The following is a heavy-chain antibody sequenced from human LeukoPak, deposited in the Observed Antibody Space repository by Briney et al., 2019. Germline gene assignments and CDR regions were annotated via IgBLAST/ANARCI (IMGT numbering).Heavy chain of an antibody. Sequence: GGSLGLSCAASGFTFSDYYMSWIRQAPGKGLEWVSYISSSGSTIYYADSVKGRFTISRDNAKNSLYLQMNSLRAEDTAVYYCARFSYYYDSSGYPTIDYWGQGTLVTVSS. CDR1: GFTFSDYY. D-gene: IGHD3-22*01. CDR3: ARFSYYYDSSGYPTIDY. CDR2: ISSSGSTI. J-gene: IGHJ4*02. V-gene: IGHV3-11*01.